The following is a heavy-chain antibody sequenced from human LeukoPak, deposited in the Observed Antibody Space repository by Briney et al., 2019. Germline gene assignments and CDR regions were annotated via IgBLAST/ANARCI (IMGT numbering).Heavy chain of an antibody. CDR2: IYYSGST. J-gene: IGHJ4*02. Sequence: SETLSLTCTVSGGSISSGDYYWNWIRQHPGKGLEWIGYIYYSGSTYYNPSLKSRVTISVDTSKNQFSLKLSSVTAADTAVYYCARDWPRDGHHEIFEYWGQGTLVTVSS. CDR3: ARDWPRDGHHEIFEY. CDR1: GGSISSGDYY. D-gene: IGHD5-24*01. V-gene: IGHV4-31*03.